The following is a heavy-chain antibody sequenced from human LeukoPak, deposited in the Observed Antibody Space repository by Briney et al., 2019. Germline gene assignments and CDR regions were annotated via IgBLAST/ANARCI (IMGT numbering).Heavy chain of an antibody. CDR1: GFTFSSYA. CDR2: ISGSGGST. Sequence: GGSLRPSCAASGFTFSSYAMSWVRQAPGKGLEWVSAISGSGGSTYYADSVKGRFTISRDNSKNTLYLQMNSLISEDTAVYYCANEAFMTETDAFDFWGQGTVVTVSP. V-gene: IGHV3-23*01. J-gene: IGHJ3*01. D-gene: IGHD2-21*02. CDR3: ANEAFMTETDAFDF.